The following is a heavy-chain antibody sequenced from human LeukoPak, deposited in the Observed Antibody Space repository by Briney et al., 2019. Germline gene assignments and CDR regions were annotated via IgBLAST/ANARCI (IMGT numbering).Heavy chain of an antibody. Sequence: ASVKVSCKASGYTFTSYGISWVRQAPGQGLEWIGWISAYNGNTNYAQKLQGRVTMTTDTSTSTAYMELRSLRSDDTAVYYCARGGGTGRDYYYYGMDVWGKGTTVTVSS. J-gene: IGHJ6*04. CDR1: GYTFTSYG. CDR2: ISAYNGNT. V-gene: IGHV1-18*04. CDR3: ARGGGTGRDYYYYGMDV. D-gene: IGHD3/OR15-3a*01.